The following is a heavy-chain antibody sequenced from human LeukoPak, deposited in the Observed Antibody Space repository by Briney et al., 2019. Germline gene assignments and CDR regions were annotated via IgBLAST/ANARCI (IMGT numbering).Heavy chain of an antibody. CDR2: IYYSGST. Sequence: SQTLSLTCTVSRGSISSGGYYWSWIRQHPGKGLEWIGYIYYSGSTYYNPSLKSRVTISVDTSKNQFSLKLSSVTAADTAVHYCARAKYSNLSYYYYGMDVWGQGTTVTVSS. CDR1: RGSISSGGYY. V-gene: IGHV4-31*03. J-gene: IGHJ6*02. CDR3: ARAKYSNLSYYYYGMDV. D-gene: IGHD6-6*01.